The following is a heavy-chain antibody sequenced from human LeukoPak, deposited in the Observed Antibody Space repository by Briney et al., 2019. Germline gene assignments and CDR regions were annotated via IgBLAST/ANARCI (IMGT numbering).Heavy chain of an antibody. CDR3: ARDGPTMVRGVSFDY. V-gene: IGHV1-2*02. J-gene: IGHJ4*02. D-gene: IGHD3-10*01. Sequence: ASVKVSCKASGYTFTGYYMHWVRQAPGQGLEWMGWINPNSGGTNYAQKFQGRVTITRDTSISTAYMELSRLRSDDTAVYYCARDGPTMVRGVSFDYWGQGTLVTVSS. CDR1: GYTFTGYY. CDR2: INPNSGGT.